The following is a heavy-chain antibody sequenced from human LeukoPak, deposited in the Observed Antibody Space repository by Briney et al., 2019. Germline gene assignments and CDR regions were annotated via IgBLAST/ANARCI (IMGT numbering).Heavy chain of an antibody. Sequence: GGSLRLSCAASGFTFSDYYMSWIRQAPGKGLEWVSYIRSSSSYTNYADSVKGRFTMSRDNAKKSLYLQMNSLRAEDTAVYYCARRQQPDQFDYWGQGTLVTVSS. CDR2: IRSSSSYT. D-gene: IGHD6-13*01. J-gene: IGHJ4*02. CDR1: GFTFSDYY. V-gene: IGHV3-11*06. CDR3: ARRQQPDQFDY.